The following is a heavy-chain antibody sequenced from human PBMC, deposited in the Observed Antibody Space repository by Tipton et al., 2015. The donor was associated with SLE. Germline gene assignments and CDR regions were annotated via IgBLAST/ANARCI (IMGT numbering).Heavy chain of an antibody. CDR2: IYYSGST. D-gene: IGHD2-2*01. J-gene: IGHJ6*03. Sequence: TLSLTCTVSGGSISSYYWSWIRQPPGKGLEWIGYIYYSGSTNYNPSLKRRVTISVDTSKNQFSLKLSSVTAADTAVYYCASGGYCSSTSCYRGYYMDVWGKGTTVTVSS. CDR3: ASGGYCSSTSCYRGYYMDV. V-gene: IGHV4-59*01. CDR1: GGSISSYY.